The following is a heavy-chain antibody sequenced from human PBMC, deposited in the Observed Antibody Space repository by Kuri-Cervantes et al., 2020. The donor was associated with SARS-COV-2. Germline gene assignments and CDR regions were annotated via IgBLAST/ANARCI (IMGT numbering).Heavy chain of an antibody. Sequence: SVKVSCKASGGTFSSYAISWVRQAPGQGLEWMGGIIPIFRTSNYAQKFQGRVTITADESTTIAYMELSSLRSEDTAVYYCATVELALGPDYDYSGMDVWGQGTTVTVSS. CDR3: ATVELALGPDYDYSGMDV. CDR1: GGTFSSYA. V-gene: IGHV1-69*13. J-gene: IGHJ6*02. CDR2: IIPIFRTS. D-gene: IGHD3-16*01.